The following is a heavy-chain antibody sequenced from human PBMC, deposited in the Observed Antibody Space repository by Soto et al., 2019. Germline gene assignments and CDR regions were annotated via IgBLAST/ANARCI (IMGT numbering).Heavy chain of an antibody. CDR2: IIPNYEAA. Sequence: QVQLVQSGAEVRKPGSSVKVSCEASRGSFNNYVISWLRQAPGQGLEWMGGIIPNYEAANYAQKFRGRLTITADKATNTAYMELNSLRPEDTATYYCARYWNAGTLYGAFDIWGQGTTVIVS. V-gene: IGHV1-69*06. CDR3: ARYWNAGTLYGAFDI. J-gene: IGHJ3*02. CDR1: RGSFNNYV. D-gene: IGHD4-17*01.